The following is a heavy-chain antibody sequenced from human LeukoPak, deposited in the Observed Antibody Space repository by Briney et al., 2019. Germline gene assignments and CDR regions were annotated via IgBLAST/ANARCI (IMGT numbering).Heavy chain of an antibody. J-gene: IGHJ6*03. CDR3: ARGPSIAADYYYYMDV. Sequence: ASVKVSCKASGYTFTGYYMHWVRQAPGQGLEWMGWINPNSGGTNYAQKFQGRVTMTRDTSISTAYMGLSRLRSDGTAVYYCARGPSIAADYYYYMDVWGKGTTVTISS. D-gene: IGHD6-13*01. CDR1: GYTFTGYY. CDR2: INPNSGGT. V-gene: IGHV1-2*02.